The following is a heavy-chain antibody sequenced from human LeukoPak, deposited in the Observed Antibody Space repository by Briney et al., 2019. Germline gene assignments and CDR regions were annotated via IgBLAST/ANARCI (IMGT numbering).Heavy chain of an antibody. Sequence: SETLSLTCTVSGGSISSSSYYWGWIRQPPGKGLEWIGYIYYGGSTYSNPSLKSRVTISADTSKNQFSLKLTSVTAADTAVYYCARSSVSGTYSGGYWGQGILVTVSS. D-gene: IGHD3-10*01. V-gene: IGHV4-39*07. CDR1: GGSISSSSYY. CDR2: IYYGGST. J-gene: IGHJ4*02. CDR3: ARSSVSGTYSGGY.